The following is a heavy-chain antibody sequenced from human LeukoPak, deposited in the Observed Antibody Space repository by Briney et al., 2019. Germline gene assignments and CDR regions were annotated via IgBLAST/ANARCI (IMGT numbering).Heavy chain of an antibody. D-gene: IGHD6-25*01. CDR1: GFTFSSYAM. J-gene: IGHJ5*02. Sequence: GSLRLSCAASGFTFSSYAMSWVRQSPAKGLEWIGEIYHTGITNYMPSLKRRVTISVDKSKNQFSLKLTSVTAADTAVYYCATEGRSRSSGGTTWGQGILVTVSS. CDR3: ATEGRSRSSGGTT. V-gene: IGHV4-4*02. CDR2: IYHTGIT.